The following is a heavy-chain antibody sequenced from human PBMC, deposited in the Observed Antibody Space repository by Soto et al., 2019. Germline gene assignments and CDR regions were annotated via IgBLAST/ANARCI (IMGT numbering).Heavy chain of an antibody. J-gene: IGHJ4*02. D-gene: IGHD2-21*01. CDR3: ARDVVN. V-gene: IGHV4-31*02. CDR2: IYYSGGT. Sequence: NWVRQAPGKGLEWIGYIYYSGGTYYNPSLKSRVTISVDTSKNQFSLKLSSVTAADTAMYYCARDVVNWGQGTLVTVSS.